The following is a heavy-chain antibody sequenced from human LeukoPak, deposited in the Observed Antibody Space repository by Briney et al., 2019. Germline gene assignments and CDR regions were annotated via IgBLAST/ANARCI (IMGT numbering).Heavy chain of an antibody. D-gene: IGHD1-1*01. Sequence: SETLSLTCTVSGGSISSGGYYWSWIRQHPGKGLEWIGYIYYSGSTNYNPSLKSRVTISVDTSKNQFSLKLSSVTAADTAVYYCAGNGYPNKHAFDIWGQGTMVTVSS. CDR1: GGSISSGGYY. CDR3: AGNGYPNKHAFDI. V-gene: IGHV4-61*08. CDR2: IYYSGST. J-gene: IGHJ3*02.